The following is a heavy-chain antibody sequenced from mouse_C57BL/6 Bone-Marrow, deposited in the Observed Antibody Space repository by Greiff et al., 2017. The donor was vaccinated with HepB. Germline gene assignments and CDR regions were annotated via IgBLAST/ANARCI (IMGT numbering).Heavy chain of an antibody. Sequence: EVKLQESGPELVKPGASVKIPCKASGYTFTDYNMDWVKQSHGKSLEWIGDINPNNGGTIYNQKFKGKATLTVDKSSSTAYMELRSLTSEDTAVYYCARGYYGPEGFAYWGQGTLVTVSA. J-gene: IGHJ3*01. CDR2: INPNNGGT. D-gene: IGHD1-1*01. CDR1: GYTFTDYN. V-gene: IGHV1-18*01. CDR3: ARGYYGPEGFAY.